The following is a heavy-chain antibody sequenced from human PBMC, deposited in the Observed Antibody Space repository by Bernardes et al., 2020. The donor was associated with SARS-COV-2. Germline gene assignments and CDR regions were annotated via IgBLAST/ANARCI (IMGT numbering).Heavy chain of an antibody. CDR3: SKGGHCSAGTCSYDY. Sequence: GGSLRLSCAASGFTFRNFAMSWVRQAPGKGLEWVSAISDSGETTSYADAVKGRFTISRDNSKNTLYLEMNSLRVEDTAVYYCSKGGHCSAGTCSYDYWGQGTLVTVSA. CDR2: ISDSGETT. J-gene: IGHJ4*02. D-gene: IGHD2-15*01. V-gene: IGHV3-23*01. CDR1: GFTFRNFA.